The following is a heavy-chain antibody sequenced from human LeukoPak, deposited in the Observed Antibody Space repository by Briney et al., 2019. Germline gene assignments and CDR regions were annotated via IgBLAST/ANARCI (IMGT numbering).Heavy chain of an antibody. D-gene: IGHD1-26*01. Sequence: TGRSLRLSCAASGFTFDDYAMHWVRQAPGKGLEWVSGISWNSGSIGYADSVKGRFTISRGNAKNSLYLQMNSLRAEDTALYYCAKGSGSEHFDYWGQGTLVTVSS. CDR1: GFTFDDYA. CDR3: AKGSGSEHFDY. J-gene: IGHJ4*02. V-gene: IGHV3-9*01. CDR2: ISWNSGSI.